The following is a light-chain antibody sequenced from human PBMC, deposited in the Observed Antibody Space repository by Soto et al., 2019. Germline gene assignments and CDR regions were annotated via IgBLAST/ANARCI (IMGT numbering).Light chain of an antibody. J-gene: IGKJ1*01. CDR3: QQYNNWPRT. CDR1: QSISSN. V-gene: IGKV3-15*01. Sequence: EIVMTQSPATLSVSPGESATLSCRASQSISSNLAWYQQKPGQAPRLLIYGASNRATGIPARFSGSGSGTEFTLTISSLQSEDFAVYYCQQYNNWPRTFGQGTKVDIK. CDR2: GAS.